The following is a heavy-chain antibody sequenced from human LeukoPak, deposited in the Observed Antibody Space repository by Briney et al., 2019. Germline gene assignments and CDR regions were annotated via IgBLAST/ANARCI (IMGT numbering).Heavy chain of an antibody. D-gene: IGHD3-22*01. Sequence: GGSLRLSCAASGFTFSSYSMHWVRQAPGKGLEWVAVIWYDGSNKYYADSVKGRFTISRDNSKNTLYLQMNSLRAEDTAVYYCARDTRLYYFDSSDFDYWGQGTLVTVSS. V-gene: IGHV3-33*01. J-gene: IGHJ4*02. CDR2: IWYDGSNK. CDR3: ARDTRLYYFDSSDFDY. CDR1: GFTFSSYS.